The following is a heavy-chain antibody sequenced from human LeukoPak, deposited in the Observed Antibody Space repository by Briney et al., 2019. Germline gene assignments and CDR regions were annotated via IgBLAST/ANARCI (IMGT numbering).Heavy chain of an antibody. V-gene: IGHV4-59*01. Sequence: KPSETLSLTCTFSGGSISSYYWSWIRQPPGKGLEWIGYVSYSGSTNYNPSLKSRVTISVDTSKNLFFLKLTSVTAADTALYYCARGNANWGQGTLVTVSS. CDR2: VSYSGST. CDR1: GGSISSYY. J-gene: IGHJ4*02. CDR3: ARGNAN.